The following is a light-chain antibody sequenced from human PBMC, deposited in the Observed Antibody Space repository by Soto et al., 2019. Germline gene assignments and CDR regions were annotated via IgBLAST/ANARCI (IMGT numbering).Light chain of an antibody. CDR3: RSGTKCPPT. CDR2: DAS. CDR1: QSVSSY. Sequence: EIVLTQSPATLSLSPGERATLSCRASQSVSSYLAWYQQKPGQAPRLLIYDASNRATGIPARFSGSMSGTDFTLTISSLEPEDFEVYYGRSGTKCPPTCAKGTRV. V-gene: IGKV3-11*01. J-gene: IGKJ1*01.